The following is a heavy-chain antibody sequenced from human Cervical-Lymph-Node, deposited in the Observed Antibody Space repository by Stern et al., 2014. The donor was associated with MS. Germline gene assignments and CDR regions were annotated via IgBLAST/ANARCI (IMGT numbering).Heavy chain of an antibody. CDR2: INPKSGVA. CDR3: ARGLVVPSALADLGY. J-gene: IGHJ4*02. Sequence: VQLVQSGAEVKKPGASVRVSCKSSGYTFIGYYIHWVRQAPGQGLEYMGRINPKSGVANYAPKFQDRVTLTRDTSIANALMELTTLTSDDTAVYYCARGLVVPSALADLGYWGQGTLFTVSS. D-gene: IGHD2-2*01. CDR1: GYTFIGYY. V-gene: IGHV1-2*06.